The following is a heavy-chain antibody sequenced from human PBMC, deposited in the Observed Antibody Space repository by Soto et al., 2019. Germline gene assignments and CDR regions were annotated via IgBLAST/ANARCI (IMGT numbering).Heavy chain of an antibody. V-gene: IGHV3-23*01. J-gene: IGHJ4*02. CDR2: ISGSGGST. Sequence: EVQLFESGGGLVQPGGSLRLSCAASGFTFSSYAMSWVRQAPGKGLEWVSAISGSGGSTYYADSVKGRFTISRDNSKNPLYLQMNNLRAEDTAVYYCANDARRENYFDYWAQRTLVTVSS. CDR3: ANDARRENYFDY. CDR1: GFTFSSYA.